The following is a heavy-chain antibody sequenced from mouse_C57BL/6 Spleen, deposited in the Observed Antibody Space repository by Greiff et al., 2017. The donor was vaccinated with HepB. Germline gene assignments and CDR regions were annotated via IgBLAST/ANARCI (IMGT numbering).Heavy chain of an antibody. J-gene: IGHJ1*03. D-gene: IGHD2-3*01. V-gene: IGHV5-4*01. Sequence: EVKLMESGGGLVKPGGSLKLSCAASGFTFSSYAMSWVRQPPEKRLEWVATISDGGSYTYYPDNVKGRFTISRDNAKNNLYLQMSHLKSEDTAMYYCARDRNSDGPDWYFEGWGTGTTVTVSS. CDR2: ISDGGSYT. CDR1: GFTFSSYA. CDR3: ARDRNSDGPDWYFEG.